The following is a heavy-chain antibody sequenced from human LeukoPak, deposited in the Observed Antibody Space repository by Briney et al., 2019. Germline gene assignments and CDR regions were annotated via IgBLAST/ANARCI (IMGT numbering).Heavy chain of an antibody. V-gene: IGHV1-46*01. D-gene: IGHD4-17*01. J-gene: IGHJ2*01. CDR2: ISPSGGST. CDR1: GYTFTSNY. CDR3: ARGSVNYGDPSDRYFDL. Sequence: ASVKVSCKAFGYTFTSNYMHWVRQAPGQGPEWMGVISPSGGSTTYAQKFQGRVTITADESTSTAYMELSSLRSEDTAVYYCARGSVNYGDPSDRYFDLWGRGTLVTVSS.